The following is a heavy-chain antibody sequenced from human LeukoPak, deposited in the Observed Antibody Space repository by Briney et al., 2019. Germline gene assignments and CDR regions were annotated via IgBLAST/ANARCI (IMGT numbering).Heavy chain of an antibody. V-gene: IGHV3-48*02. J-gene: IGHJ4*02. CDR1: GFTFSSYS. CDR3: ARVQYYYDSSGPPDY. D-gene: IGHD3-22*01. CDR2: ISSSSSTI. Sequence: GGSLRLSCAASGFTFSSYSMNWVRQAPGKGLEWVSYISSSSSTIYYADSVKGRFTISRDNAKNSLYLQVNSLRDEDTAVYYCARVQYYYDSSGPPDYWGQGTLVTVSS.